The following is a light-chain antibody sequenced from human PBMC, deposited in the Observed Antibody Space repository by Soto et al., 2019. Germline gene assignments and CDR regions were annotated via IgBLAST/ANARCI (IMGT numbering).Light chain of an antibody. V-gene: IGKV3-20*01. J-gene: IGKJ3*01. CDR2: GAS. CDR3: QQYGSSPQA. CDR1: QSVSSSY. Sequence: EIVLTQSPGTLSLSPGERATLSCRASQSVSSSYLAWYQQKPGQAPMLLIYGASSRATGIPDRFSGSGSGTDFTLTISRLVPEDFAVYYCQQYGSSPQAFGPGTKVDIK.